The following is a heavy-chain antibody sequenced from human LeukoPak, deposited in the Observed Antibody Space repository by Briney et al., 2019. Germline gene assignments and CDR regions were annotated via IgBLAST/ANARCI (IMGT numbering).Heavy chain of an antibody. Sequence: SSETLSLTCTVSGGSISSSSYYWGWIRQPPGKGLEWIGYIYYSGSTNYNPSLKSRVTISVDTSKNQFSLKLSSVTAADTAVYYCARTRIVGATKYYYGMDVWGQGTTVTVSS. D-gene: IGHD1-26*01. V-gene: IGHV4-61*05. CDR1: GGSISSSSYY. CDR3: ARTRIVGATKYYYGMDV. CDR2: IYYSGST. J-gene: IGHJ6*02.